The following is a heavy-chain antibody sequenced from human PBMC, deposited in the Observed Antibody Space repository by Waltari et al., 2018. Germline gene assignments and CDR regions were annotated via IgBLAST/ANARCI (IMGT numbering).Heavy chain of an antibody. CDR1: GYTFTSYA. Sequence: HVQLVQSGAEVKKPGASVKVSCKASGYTFTSYAMHWVRQAPGQRLEWMGWINAGNGNTKYSQKFQGRVTITRDTSASTAYMELSSLRSEDTAVYYCAREGDGDCSGGSCYDFDYWGQGTLVTVSS. J-gene: IGHJ4*02. CDR2: INAGNGNT. D-gene: IGHD2-15*01. V-gene: IGHV1-3*01. CDR3: AREGDGDCSGGSCYDFDY.